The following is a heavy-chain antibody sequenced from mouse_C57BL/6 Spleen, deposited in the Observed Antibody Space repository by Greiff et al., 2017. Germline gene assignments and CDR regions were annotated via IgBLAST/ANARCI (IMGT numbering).Heavy chain of an antibody. CDR2: IYPRSGNT. V-gene: IGHV1-81*01. Sequence: VQLQQSGAELARPGASVKLSCKASGYTFTSYGISWVKQRTGQGLEWIGEIYPRSGNTYYNEKFKGKATLTADKSSSTAYMELRSLTSEDSAVYFCARLAYYGSSYRYFGYWGQGTTLTVSS. D-gene: IGHD1-1*01. CDR3: ARLAYYGSSYRYFGY. CDR1: GYTFTSYG. J-gene: IGHJ2*01.